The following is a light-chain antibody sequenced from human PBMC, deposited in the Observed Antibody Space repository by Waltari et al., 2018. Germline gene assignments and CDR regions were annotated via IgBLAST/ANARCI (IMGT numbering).Light chain of an antibody. CDR3: QQYDISPLT. CDR2: GAS. J-gene: IGKJ4*01. CDR1: QTVRTTY. Sequence: EIVLTQSPGTLSLSPGERATLSCRASQTVRTTYLAWYQQKPGPAPTLPIYGASSRATGIPDRFSGSGSGTDFSLTISSLEPEDFAVYYCQQYDISPLTFGGGTKVEIK. V-gene: IGKV3-20*01.